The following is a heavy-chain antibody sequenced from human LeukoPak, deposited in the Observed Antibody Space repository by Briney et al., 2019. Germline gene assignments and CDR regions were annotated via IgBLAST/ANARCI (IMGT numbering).Heavy chain of an antibody. CDR2: IYYSGST. Sequence: SETLSLTCTVSGGSVSSSTYYWGWIRQPPGKWLEWIGSIYYSGSTYYNPSLKSRVTISVDTSKNQFSLKLTSVTAADTAVYYCARHDYGAPNWFDPWGQGTLVSVSS. CDR1: GGSVSSSTYY. D-gene: IGHD4-17*01. J-gene: IGHJ5*02. V-gene: IGHV4-39*01. CDR3: ARHDYGAPNWFDP.